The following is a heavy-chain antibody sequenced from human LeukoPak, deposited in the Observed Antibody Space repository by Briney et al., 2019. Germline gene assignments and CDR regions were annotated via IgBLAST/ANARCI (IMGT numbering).Heavy chain of an antibody. V-gene: IGHV4-38-2*02. CDR2: IYHSGST. D-gene: IGHD4-17*01. CDR1: GYSISSGYY. J-gene: IGHJ4*02. Sequence: SETLSLTCTVSGYSISSGYYWGWIRQPPGKGLEWIGSIYHSGSTYYNPSLKSRVTISVDTSKNQFSLKLSSVTAADTAVYYCASTLRVTPASARPLYWGQGTLVTVSS. CDR3: ASTLRVTPASARPLY.